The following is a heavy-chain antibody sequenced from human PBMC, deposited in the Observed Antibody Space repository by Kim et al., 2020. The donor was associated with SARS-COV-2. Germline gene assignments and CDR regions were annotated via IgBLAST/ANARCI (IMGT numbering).Heavy chain of an antibody. D-gene: IGHD3-9*01. CDR1: GFTFSSYG. CDR2: IWYDGSNK. J-gene: IGHJ3*02. CDR3: AAEGRYSGGAFDI. Sequence: GGSLRLSCAASGFTFSSYGMHWVRQAPGKGLEWVAVIWYDGSNKYYADSVKGRFTISRDNSKNTLYLQMNSLRAEDTAVYYCAAEGRYSGGAFDIWGQGTMVTVSS. V-gene: IGHV3-33*01.